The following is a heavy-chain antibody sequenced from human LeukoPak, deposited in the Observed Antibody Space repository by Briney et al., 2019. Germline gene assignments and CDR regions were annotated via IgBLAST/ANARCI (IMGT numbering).Heavy chain of an antibody. D-gene: IGHD4-11*01. CDR2: IYYSGST. Sequence: PGGSLRLSCAASGFTFSNAWMSWVRQPPGKGLEWIGYIYYSGSTNYNPSLKSRVTISVDTSKNQLSLKLSSATAADTAVYYCASRVTVTNAFDIWGQGTMVTVSS. CDR3: ASRVTVTNAFDI. J-gene: IGHJ3*02. V-gene: IGHV4-59*01. CDR1: GFTFSNAW.